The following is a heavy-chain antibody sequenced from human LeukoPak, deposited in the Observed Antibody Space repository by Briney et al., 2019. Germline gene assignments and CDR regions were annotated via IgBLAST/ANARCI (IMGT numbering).Heavy chain of an antibody. D-gene: IGHD6-13*01. J-gene: IGHJ4*02. Sequence: GGSLRLSCAASGFTFSSYWMTWVRQAPGKGLEWVANINQDGSEKNYVDSVKGRFTISRDNAKNSLYLQMNSLRAEDTAVYYCATRSSHTSSWYVYLFWDYWGQGTRVTVSS. CDR1: GFTFSSYW. CDR2: INQDGSEK. V-gene: IGHV3-7*01. CDR3: ATRSSHTSSWYVYLFWDY.